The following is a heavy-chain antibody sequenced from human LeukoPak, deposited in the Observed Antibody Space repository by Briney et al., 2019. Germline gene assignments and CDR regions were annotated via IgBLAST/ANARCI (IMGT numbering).Heavy chain of an antibody. V-gene: IGHV1-18*01. CDR2: ICAYNGNT. CDR1: GYTFTSYG. J-gene: IGHJ4*02. Sequence: ASVKVSCKASGYTFTSYGISWVRQAPGQGLEWMGWICAYNGNTNYAQKLHGRVTMTADTSTSKACMELRSLRSDDTAVYYCAREKDYYDSSGYYDYWGQGTLVTVSS. D-gene: IGHD3-22*01. CDR3: AREKDYYDSSGYYDY.